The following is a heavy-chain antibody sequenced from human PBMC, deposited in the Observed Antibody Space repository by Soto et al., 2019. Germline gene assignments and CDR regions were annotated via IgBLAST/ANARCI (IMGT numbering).Heavy chain of an antibody. CDR2: IDPSDSYT. V-gene: IGHV5-10-1*01. D-gene: IGHD5-18*01. CDR1: GCSFTSYW. CDR3: ARTSMQSRGYSYGHGGMDV. Sequence: GESLKISCKGSGCSFTSYWISWVRQMPGKGLEWMGRIDPSDSYTNYSPSFQGHVTISADKSISTAYLQWSSLKASDTAMYYCARTSMQSRGYSYGHGGMDVWGQGTTVTVSS. J-gene: IGHJ6*02.